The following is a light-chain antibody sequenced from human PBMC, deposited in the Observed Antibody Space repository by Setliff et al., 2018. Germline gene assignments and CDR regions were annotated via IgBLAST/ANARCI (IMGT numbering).Light chain of an antibody. Sequence: SYELAQPPSVSVAPGETATIPCGGNNIGTKSVHWYQQKPGQAPLVVVYDDSDRTSGIPERFSGSNSGHTATLTINRAEAGDEADYYCQVWDSGVDPVVFGGGTKVTVL. V-gene: IGLV3-21*02. CDR3: QVWDSGVDPVV. CDR2: DDS. J-gene: IGLJ2*01. CDR1: NIGTKS.